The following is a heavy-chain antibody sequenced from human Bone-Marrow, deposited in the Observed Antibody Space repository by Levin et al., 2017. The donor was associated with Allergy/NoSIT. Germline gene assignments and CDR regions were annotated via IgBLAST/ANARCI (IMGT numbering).Heavy chain of an antibody. V-gene: IGHV4-61*01. D-gene: IGHD6-19*01. J-gene: IGHJ4*02. CDR1: GGSVSSGNYY. CDR2: ISYSGTT. CDR3: ARDSINSGWPKFDD. Sequence: RASETLSLTCTVSGGSVSSGNYYWNWVRQPPGKGLEWIGYISYSGTTNYNPSLTSRVTISIDTSKNQFSLVLSSVTAADTAVYYCARDSINSGWPKFDDWGQGTLVTVSS.